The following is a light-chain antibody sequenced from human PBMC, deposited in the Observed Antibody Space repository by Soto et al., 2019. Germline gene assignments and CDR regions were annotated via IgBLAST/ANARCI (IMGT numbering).Light chain of an antibody. CDR3: QQRYRILWT. CDR2: AAS. Sequence: EIEMTQCRACVSASVGDRSTITCLASQSISSYVNWYQQKPGKAPKLLIYAASSLQSGVPSRFSGSGPGTAFTLTLRSLQPDDSATYYCQQRYRILWTFGQGTKVDVK. CDR1: QSISSY. J-gene: IGKJ1*01. V-gene: IGKV1-39*01.